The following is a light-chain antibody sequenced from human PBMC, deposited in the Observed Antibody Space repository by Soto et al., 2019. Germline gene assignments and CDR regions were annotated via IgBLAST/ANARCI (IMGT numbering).Light chain of an antibody. CDR3: KRYNNWPLT. J-gene: IGKJ4*01. Sequence: EIVMTQSPATLSVSPGERATLSCRASQGIGSTLAWYQQKPGQTPRLLIYGAYTRATGVPARFSGSGSGTEFTLTIKSLQSEDFAVYYCKRYNNWPLTFGGGTKVDIK. CDR1: QGIGST. CDR2: GAY. V-gene: IGKV3-15*01.